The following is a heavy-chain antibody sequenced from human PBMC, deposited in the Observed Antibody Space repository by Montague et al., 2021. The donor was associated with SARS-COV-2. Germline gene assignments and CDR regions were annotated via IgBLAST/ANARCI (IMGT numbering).Heavy chain of an antibody. CDR1: GGSISSYY. J-gene: IGHJ5*02. CDR2: IFHSGIT. CDR3: ARTEYNWDYWFDP. D-gene: IGHD1-7*01. Sequence: SETLSLTCSVSGGSISSYYWSWIRQSPGKGLEWIGYIFHSGITDYNPSLKSRVTISADMSKNQFSLQLNSVTAADSAVYYCARTEYNWDYWFDPWGQGTLVTVSS. V-gene: IGHV4-59*13.